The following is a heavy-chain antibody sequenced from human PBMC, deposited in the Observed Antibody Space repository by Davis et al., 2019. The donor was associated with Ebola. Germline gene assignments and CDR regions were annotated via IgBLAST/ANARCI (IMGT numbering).Heavy chain of an antibody. J-gene: IGHJ6*02. Sequence: AASVKVSCKASGYIFTSYAIHWVRQAPGQRLEWMGGIIPIFGTANYAQKFQGRVTITRDTSASTAYMELSSLRFEDTAVYYCARGPGKYSYYYGMDVWGQGTTVTVSS. D-gene: IGHD2/OR15-2a*01. CDR3: ARGPGKYSYYYGMDV. CDR2: IIPIFGTA. V-gene: IGHV1-3*01. CDR1: GYIFTSYA.